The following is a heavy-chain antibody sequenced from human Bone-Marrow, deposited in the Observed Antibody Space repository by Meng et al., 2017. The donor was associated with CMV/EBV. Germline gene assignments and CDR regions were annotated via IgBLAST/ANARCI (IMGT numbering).Heavy chain of an antibody. CDR3: ARGGGGYGDRDYYYGMDV. J-gene: IGHJ6*02. V-gene: IGHV1-69*10. CDR2: IIPILSVT. CDR1: GDTFNNYA. D-gene: IGHD4-17*01. Sequence: SVKVSCKASGDTFNNYAISWVRQAPGQGLEWMGGIIPILSVTNYAQKFQGRVTITADKSTSSAYMELSSLRSDDTAVYYCARGGGGYGDRDYYYGMDVWGQGTTVTVSS.